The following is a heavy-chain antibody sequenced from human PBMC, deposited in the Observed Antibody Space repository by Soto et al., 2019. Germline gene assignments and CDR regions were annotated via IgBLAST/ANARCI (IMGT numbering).Heavy chain of an antibody. CDR2: IYYSGST. CDR3: ARAWGYAFDI. V-gene: IGHV4-59*01. Sequence: QVQLQESGPGLVKPSETLSLTCTVSGGSISSYYWSWIRQPPGTGLEWIGYIYYSGSTNYNPSHKSRVTISVDTSKNQFSLKLSSVTAADTAVYYCARAWGYAFDIWGQGTMVTVSS. CDR1: GGSISSYY. J-gene: IGHJ3*02. D-gene: IGHD7-27*01.